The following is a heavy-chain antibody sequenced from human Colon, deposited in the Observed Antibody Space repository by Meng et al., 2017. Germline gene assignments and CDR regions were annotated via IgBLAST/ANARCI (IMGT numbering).Heavy chain of an antibody. V-gene: IGHV4-31*03. CDR1: GGSTSSGGSY. CDR2: IYYSGTT. Sequence: QVQLQESGPGLVKPSQTLSLTCTVSGGSTSSGGSYWNWIRQHPGKGLEWIGYIYYSGTTSYNPSLKSRITISVDTSKNQFSLKLSSVTAADTAVYYCAKSYYYDSSGLNWFDPWGQGTLVTVSS. J-gene: IGHJ5*02. D-gene: IGHD3-22*01. CDR3: AKSYYYDSSGLNWFDP.